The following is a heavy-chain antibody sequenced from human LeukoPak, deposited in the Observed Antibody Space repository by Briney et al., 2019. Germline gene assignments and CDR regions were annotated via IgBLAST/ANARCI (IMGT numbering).Heavy chain of an antibody. CDR2: INPRGST. CDR3: ARRRLGYYFDY. CDR1: GGSFSGYY. Sequence: SETLSLTCGVYGGSFSGYYWSWIRQPPEKGLEWIGEINPRGSTNYNPSLKSRVTLSADTSKNQLSLTLNSVTAADTAVYYCARRRLGYYFDYWGQGTLVTVSS. V-gene: IGHV4-34*01. D-gene: IGHD5-24*01. J-gene: IGHJ4*02.